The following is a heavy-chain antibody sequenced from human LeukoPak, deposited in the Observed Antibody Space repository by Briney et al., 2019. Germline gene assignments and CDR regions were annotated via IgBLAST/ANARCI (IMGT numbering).Heavy chain of an antibody. CDR2: IYYSGSP. CDR3: ARWDYGSETYGLDY. Sequence: SETLSLTCSVSGGSISSYHWSWIRQPPGKGLDWIGYIYYSGSPNYNPSLKSRVTISVDTSKNQFSLKLSSVTAADTAVYCCARWDYGSETYGLDYWGQGTLVTVSS. D-gene: IGHD3-10*01. V-gene: IGHV4-59*01. CDR1: GGSISSYH. J-gene: IGHJ4*02.